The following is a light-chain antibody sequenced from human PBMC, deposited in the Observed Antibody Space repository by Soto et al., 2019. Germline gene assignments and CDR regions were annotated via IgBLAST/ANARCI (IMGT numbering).Light chain of an antibody. CDR1: SSDGGGYNY. CDR2: DVS. V-gene: IGLV2-14*01. Sequence: QSALTQPASVSGSAGQSITISSTGTSSDGGGYNYVSWYQQHPGKAPKLMIYDVSNRPSGVSNRFSGSKSGNTASLTISGLQAEDEADYYCSSYTSSSTQVFGTGTKVTVL. J-gene: IGLJ1*01. CDR3: SSYTSSSTQV.